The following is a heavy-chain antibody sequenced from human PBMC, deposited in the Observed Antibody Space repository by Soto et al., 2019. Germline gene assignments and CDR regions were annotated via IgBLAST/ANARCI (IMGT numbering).Heavy chain of an antibody. CDR3: ARDRNSGYDLGVFDY. D-gene: IGHD5-12*01. Sequence: GASVKVSCKASGYTFTCYYMHWVRQAPGQGLEWMGWINPNSGGTNYAQKFQGWVTMTRDTSISTAYMELSRLRSDDTAVYYCARDRNSGYDLGVFDYWGQGTLVNVS. CDR2: INPNSGGT. V-gene: IGHV1-2*04. CDR1: GYTFTCYY. J-gene: IGHJ4*02.